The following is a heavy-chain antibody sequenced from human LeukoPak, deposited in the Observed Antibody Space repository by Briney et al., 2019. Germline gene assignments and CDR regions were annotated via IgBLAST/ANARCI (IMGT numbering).Heavy chain of an antibody. V-gene: IGHV3-7*05. D-gene: IGHD3-3*01. Sequence: PGGSLRLSCAASGFTFGTYWMSWVRQAPGKGLEWVALIKTDGSENYHVDSVKGHFTISRDNAKNSLYLQMNSLRLEDSAVYYCARDSEGRTIFGPRMDVWGQGTTVTVSS. CDR1: GFTFGTYW. CDR3: ARDSEGRTIFGPRMDV. CDR2: IKTDGSEN. J-gene: IGHJ6*02.